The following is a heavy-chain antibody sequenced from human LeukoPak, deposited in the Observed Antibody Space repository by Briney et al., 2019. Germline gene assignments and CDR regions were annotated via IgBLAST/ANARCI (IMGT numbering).Heavy chain of an antibody. J-gene: IGHJ4*02. CDR3: ARGPEVITMARGALDY. Sequence: SVKVSCKASGGTFSSYAISWVRQAHGQGLEWMGGIIPIFGTANYAQKFQGRVTITADKSTSTAYMELSSLRSEDTAVYYCARGPEVITMARGALDYWGQGTLVTVSS. CDR1: GGTFSSYA. V-gene: IGHV1-69*06. CDR2: IIPIFGTA. D-gene: IGHD3-10*01.